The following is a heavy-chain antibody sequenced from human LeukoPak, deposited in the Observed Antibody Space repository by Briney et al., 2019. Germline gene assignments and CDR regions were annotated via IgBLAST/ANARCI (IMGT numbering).Heavy chain of an antibody. J-gene: IGHJ4*02. Sequence: GGSLRLSCTTSGFSFSSYGMHWVRQAPGKGLEWVAVIWYDGSKKNYGDSVKGRFTISRDNSKNTLYLQMNSLRAEDTAVYYCAKDSEGSYGYVFDYWGQGTLVTVSS. CDR3: AKDSEGSYGYVFDY. CDR2: IWYDGSKK. CDR1: GFSFSSYG. D-gene: IGHD5-18*01. V-gene: IGHV3-33*06.